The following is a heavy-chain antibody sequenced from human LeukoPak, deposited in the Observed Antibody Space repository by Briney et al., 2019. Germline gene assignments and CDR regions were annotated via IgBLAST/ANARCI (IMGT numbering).Heavy chain of an antibody. CDR1: GFTFASHA. V-gene: IGHV3-23*01. Sequence: GGSLRLSCAASGFTFASHAMSWVRQAPGKGLEWVSAISAGGENTDYADSVKGRFTISRDNSKNTLYLEMNSLRAEDTAVFYCARDRVEYSSSQGFDYWGQGTLVTVSS. CDR3: ARDRVEYSSSQGFDY. D-gene: IGHD6-13*01. J-gene: IGHJ4*02. CDR2: ISAGGENT.